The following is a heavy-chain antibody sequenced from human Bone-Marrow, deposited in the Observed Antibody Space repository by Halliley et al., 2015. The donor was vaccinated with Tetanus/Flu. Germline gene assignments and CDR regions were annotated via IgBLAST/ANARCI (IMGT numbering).Heavy chain of an antibody. Sequence: SLRLSCAASGFTFSTYWMHWVRQAPGKGLVWVSRVDGDGRITQYADSVKGRFTMSRDNAKNTLYLDLNSLRTEDTAVYYCVRGTISAPGKDYWGQGTLVTVSS. CDR3: VRGTISAPGKDY. CDR1: GFTFSTYW. CDR2: VDGDGRIT. D-gene: IGHD6-13*01. J-gene: IGHJ4*02. V-gene: IGHV3-74*03.